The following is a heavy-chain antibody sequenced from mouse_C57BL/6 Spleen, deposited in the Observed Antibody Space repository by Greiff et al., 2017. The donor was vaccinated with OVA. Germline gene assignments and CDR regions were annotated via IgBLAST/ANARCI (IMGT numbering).Heavy chain of an antibody. J-gene: IGHJ4*01. Sequence: VQLQQPGAELVMPGASVKLSCKASGYTFTSYWMHGVKQRPGQGLEWIGEIDPSDSYTNYNQKFKGKSTLTVDKSSSTAYMQLSSLTSEDSAVYYCARGLLRPSYYAMDYWGQGTSVTVSS. CDR2: IDPSDSYT. CDR1: GYTFTSYW. D-gene: IGHD1-2*01. V-gene: IGHV1-69*01. CDR3: ARGLLRPSYYAMDY.